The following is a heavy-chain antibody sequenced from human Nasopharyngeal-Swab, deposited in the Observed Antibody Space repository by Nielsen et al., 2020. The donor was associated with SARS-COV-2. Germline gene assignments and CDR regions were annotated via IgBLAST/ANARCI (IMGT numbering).Heavy chain of an antibody. CDR1: EFTFSRYW. Sequence: GESLKISCAASEFTFSRYWLSWFRQAPGKGLEWVANIKEDGNEINYGDSVRGRFTISRDNAKNSLYLQMNSLRAEDTALYHCARPLSRDSTWTTEANWFDPWGQGTLVTVSS. CDR2: IKEDGNEI. V-gene: IGHV3-7*05. CDR3: ARPLSRDSTWTTEANWFDP. J-gene: IGHJ5*02. D-gene: IGHD6-13*01.